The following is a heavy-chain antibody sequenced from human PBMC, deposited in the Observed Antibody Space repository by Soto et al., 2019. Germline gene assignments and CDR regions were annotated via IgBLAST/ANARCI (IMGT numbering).Heavy chain of an antibody. CDR3: AGDNHDPTRYSGTYHVWFDP. CDR2: ISPYNGNT. Sequence: QVQLVQSGAEVKKPGASVKVSCKASGYSFSSYGISWVRQAPGQGLEWMGWISPYNGNTEYAQKFQGRATMTTDTYPSTAYMELRSLRPDDPAVYDCAGDNHDPTRYSGTYHVWFDPWGQGTVVTVSS. V-gene: IGHV1-18*01. J-gene: IGHJ5*02. D-gene: IGHD1-26*01. CDR1: GYSFSSYG.